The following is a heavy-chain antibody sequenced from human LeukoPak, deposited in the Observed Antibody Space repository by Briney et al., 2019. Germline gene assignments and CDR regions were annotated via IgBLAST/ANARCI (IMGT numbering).Heavy chain of an antibody. CDR1: GLSISSGDYY. V-gene: IGHV4-30-4*01. J-gene: IGHJ5*02. D-gene: IGHD3-22*01. CDR2: IYYSGST. CDR3: ARPYYYDSRIDP. Sequence: SETLSLTCTVSGLSISSGDYYWSWIRQPPGKGLEWIGYIYYSGSTYYNPSLKSRVTISVDTSKSQLSPKLSSVTAADTAVYYCARPYYYDSRIDPWGQGTLVTVSS.